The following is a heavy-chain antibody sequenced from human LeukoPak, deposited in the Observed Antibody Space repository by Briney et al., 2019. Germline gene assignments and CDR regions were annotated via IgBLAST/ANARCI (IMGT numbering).Heavy chain of an antibody. J-gene: IGHJ4*02. CDR3: ARHMATGYYDSSGPAY. Sequence: SETLSLTCTVSGGSISSTNDYWGWIRQPPGKGLEWIGSIYYSGSTYYNQSLKSRVTISVDTSKNQFSLKLSSVTAADTAVYYCARHMATGYYDSSGPAYWGQGTLVTVSS. CDR1: GGSISSTNDY. V-gene: IGHV4-39*01. D-gene: IGHD3-22*01. CDR2: IYYSGST.